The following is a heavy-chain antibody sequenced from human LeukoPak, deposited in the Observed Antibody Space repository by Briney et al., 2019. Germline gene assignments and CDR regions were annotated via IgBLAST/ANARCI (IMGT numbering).Heavy chain of an antibody. CDR1: GFTFSSYW. J-gene: IGHJ4*02. D-gene: IGHD6-6*01. Sequence: GGSLRLSCAASGFTFSSYWMHWVRQAPGKGLVWVSRINTDGSSTSYADSVKGRFTISRDNAKNTLYLQMNSLRAEDTAVYYCARVRGSSFFYYFDYWGQGTLVTVSS. V-gene: IGHV3-74*01. CDR2: INTDGSST. CDR3: ARVRGSSFFYYFDY.